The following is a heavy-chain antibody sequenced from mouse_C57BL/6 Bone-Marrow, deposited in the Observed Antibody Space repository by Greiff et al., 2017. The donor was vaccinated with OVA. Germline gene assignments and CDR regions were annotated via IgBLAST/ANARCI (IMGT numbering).Heavy chain of an antibody. CDR3: TGPSITTVVATDY. V-gene: IGHV6-3*01. D-gene: IGHD1-1*01. Sequence: EVMLVESGGGLVQPGGSMKLSCVASGFTFSNYWMNWVRQSPEKGLEWVAQIRLKSDNYATHYAESVKGRFTISRDDSKSSVYLQMNNLRAEDTGIYYCTGPSITTVVATDYWGQGTTLTVSS. J-gene: IGHJ2*01. CDR2: IRLKSDNYAT. CDR1: GFTFSNYW.